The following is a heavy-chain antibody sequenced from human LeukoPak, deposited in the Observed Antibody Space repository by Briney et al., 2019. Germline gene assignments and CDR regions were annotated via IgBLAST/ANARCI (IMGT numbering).Heavy chain of an antibody. CDR3: AKIQDWGRPSYFDY. CDR1: GFTFSSCV. V-gene: IGHV3-23*01. D-gene: IGHD3-16*01. CDR2: ITGSGDTT. Sequence: PGGSLRLSCAASGFTFSSCVMSWVRQAPGKGLEWVSVITGSGDTTYYADSVKGRFTISRDNSKNMLYLQMDSLRAEDTAEYYCAKIQDWGRPSYFDYWGQGTLVTVSS. J-gene: IGHJ4*02.